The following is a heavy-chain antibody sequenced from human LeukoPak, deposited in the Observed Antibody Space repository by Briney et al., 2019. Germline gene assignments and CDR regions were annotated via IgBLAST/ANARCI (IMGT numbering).Heavy chain of an antibody. V-gene: IGHV4-39*07. D-gene: IGHD6-13*01. J-gene: IGHJ4*02. CDR1: GGSISSSSYY. CDR3: ARVRTSWYAYYFDY. CDR2: IYYSGST. Sequence: PSETLSLTCTVSGGSISSSSYYWGWIRQPPGKGLEWIGSIYYSGSTYYNPSLKSRVTISVDTSKNQFSLKLSSVTAADTAVYYCARVRTSWYAYYFDYWGQGTLVTVSS.